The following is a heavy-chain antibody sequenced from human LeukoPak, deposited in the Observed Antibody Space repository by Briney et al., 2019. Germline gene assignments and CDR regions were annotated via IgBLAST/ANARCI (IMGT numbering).Heavy chain of an antibody. Sequence: GGSLRLSCAASGFTFSSSWMTWVRQAPGKGLEWVASIREDGSQKSAVDSVMGRFTIARDNAKNSVYLQMDSLRDEDTAVYYCARGPTNGQAFDYWGQGTLVSVSS. J-gene: IGHJ4*02. CDR3: ARGPTNGQAFDY. D-gene: IGHD2-8*01. CDR1: GFTFSSSW. V-gene: IGHV3-7*01. CDR2: IREDGSQK.